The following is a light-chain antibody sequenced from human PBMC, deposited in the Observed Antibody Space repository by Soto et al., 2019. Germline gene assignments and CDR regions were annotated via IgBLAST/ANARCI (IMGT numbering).Light chain of an antibody. CDR3: SSYTSSSFYV. J-gene: IGLJ1*01. V-gene: IGLV2-14*01. CDR2: DVS. CDR1: SSDVGCYNY. Sequence: QSALTQPASVYGSPGQSITISCTGTSSDVGCYNYVSWYQQHPGKAPKLMIYDVSNRPSGVSNRFSGSKSGNTASLTISGLQAEDEADYYCSSYTSSSFYVFGTGTKVTVL.